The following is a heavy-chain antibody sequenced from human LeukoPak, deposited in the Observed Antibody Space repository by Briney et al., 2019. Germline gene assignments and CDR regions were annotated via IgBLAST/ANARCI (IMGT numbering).Heavy chain of an antibody. V-gene: IGHV1-69*04. J-gene: IGHJ3*02. CDR3: ARDGSGSYGGGDDAFDI. CDR1: GGTFSSYA. D-gene: IGHD1-26*01. CDR2: IIPILGIA. Sequence: ASVKVSCEASGGTFSSYAISWVRQAPGQGLEWMGRIIPILGIANYAQKFQGRVTITADKSTSTAYMELSSLRSEDTAVYYCARDGSGSYGGGDDAFDIWGQGTMVTVSS.